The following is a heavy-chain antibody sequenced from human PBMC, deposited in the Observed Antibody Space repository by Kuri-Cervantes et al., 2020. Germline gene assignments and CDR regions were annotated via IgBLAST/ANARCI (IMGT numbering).Heavy chain of an antibody. CDR1: GFSFRSYT. CDR2: IGSGSNYI. V-gene: IGHV3-21*01. CDR3: ARVFGDNSGLPLGFDY. D-gene: IGHD4-23*01. J-gene: IGHJ4*02. Sequence: GGSLRLSCAASGFSFRSYTINWVRQAPGKGLEWVSSIGSGSNYIHYADSVKGRFTISRDNSKNTLYLQMNSLRAEDTAVYYCARVFGDNSGLPLGFDYWGQGTLVTVSS.